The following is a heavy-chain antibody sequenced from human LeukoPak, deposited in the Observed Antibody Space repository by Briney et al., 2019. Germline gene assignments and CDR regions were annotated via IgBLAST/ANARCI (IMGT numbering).Heavy chain of an antibody. CDR2: VSGNGGRT. CDR1: GFTFRSYA. CDR3: LIDRGDVLRGVLLD. J-gene: IGHJ4*02. D-gene: IGHD3-10*01. V-gene: IGHV3-23*01. Sequence: PGGSLRLSHAHCGFTFRSYAMSSVGQAPGKGLEWVSGVSGNGGRTYYTDSVKGRFTISGDNSKNTLFLQMNSLRAEDTAVYYCLIDRGDVLRGVLLDWGQGTLVTVSS.